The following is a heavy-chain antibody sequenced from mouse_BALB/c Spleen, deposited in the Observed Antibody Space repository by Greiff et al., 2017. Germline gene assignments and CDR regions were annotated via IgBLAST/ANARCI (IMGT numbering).Heavy chain of an antibody. V-gene: IGHV1S81*02. CDR3: TRRCYAMDY. CDR2: INPSNGGT. Sequence: QVQLQQPGPELVKPGASVKLSCKASGSSFTSYYLYWVKPRPGQGLEWIGGINPSNGGTNYNEKFKSKATLTVDKSSSTAYMQRSSLTSEDSAVYDSTRRCYAMDYWGQGTSVTVAS. CDR1: GSSFTSYY. J-gene: IGHJ4*01.